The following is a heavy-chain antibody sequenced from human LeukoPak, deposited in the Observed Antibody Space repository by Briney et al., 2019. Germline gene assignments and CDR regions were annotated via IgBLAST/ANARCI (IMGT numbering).Heavy chain of an antibody. D-gene: IGHD5-18*01. J-gene: IGHJ5*02. V-gene: IGHV4-59*01. CDR1: GGSISSYY. CDR2: IYYSGST. Sequence: PSETLSLTCTVSGGSISSYYWSWIRQPPGKGLEWIGYIYYSGSTNYNPSLKSRVTISVDTSKNQFSLKLSSVTAADTAVYYCATYRGHAAMVLGANWFDLWGQGTVVTVSS. CDR3: ATYRGHAAMVLGANWFDL.